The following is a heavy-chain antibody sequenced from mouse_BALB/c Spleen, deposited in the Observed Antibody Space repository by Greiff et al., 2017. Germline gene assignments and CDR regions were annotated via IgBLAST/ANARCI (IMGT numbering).Heavy chain of an antibody. J-gene: IGHJ4*01. CDR2: IDPYYGGT. CDR3: AIQGGYAMDY. Sequence: VQLQQSGPELEKPGASVKISCKASGYSFTGYNMNWVKQSNGKSLEWIGNIDPYYGGTCYNQKFKGKATLTVDKSSSTAYMQLKSLTSEDSAVYYCAIQGGYAMDYWGQGTSVTVSS. V-gene: IGHV1-39*01. CDR1: GYSFTGYN.